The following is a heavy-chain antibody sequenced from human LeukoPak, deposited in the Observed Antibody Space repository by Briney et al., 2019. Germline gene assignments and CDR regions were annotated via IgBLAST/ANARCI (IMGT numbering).Heavy chain of an antibody. D-gene: IGHD1-1*01. CDR2: IRRSGGST. V-gene: IGHV3-23*01. CDR3: SKVPNWNPGLWFDY. CDR1: GFTFSTYA. Sequence: GGSLRLSCAASGFTFSTYAMSWVRQAPGKGLESVSGIRRSGGSTYYADSVKGRFTISRDNSKKTLYLQMDRLRAEDTGVYYCSKVPNWNPGLWFDYWGQGTLVTVSS. J-gene: IGHJ4*02.